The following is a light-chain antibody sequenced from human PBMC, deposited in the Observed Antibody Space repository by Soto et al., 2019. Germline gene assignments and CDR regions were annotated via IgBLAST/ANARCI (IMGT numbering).Light chain of an antibody. Sequence: DIVMTQSPDSLAVSLGARAAITCKSSQSVLFSSSNRNYLAWYQQKPGQPPKLLISWASTRESGVPDRFSGSGSGTDFTLTISSLQAEDVAVYYCQQYYTAPRTFGQGTRVEIK. CDR2: WAS. J-gene: IGKJ1*01. V-gene: IGKV4-1*01. CDR1: QSVLFSSSNRNY. CDR3: QQYYTAPRT.